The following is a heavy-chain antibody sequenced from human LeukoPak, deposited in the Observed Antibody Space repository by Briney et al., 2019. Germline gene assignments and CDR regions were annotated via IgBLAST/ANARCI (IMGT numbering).Heavy chain of an antibody. V-gene: IGHV1-8*03. D-gene: IGHD1-14*01. Sequence: GASVKVSCKASGYTFTDYYLHWVRQATGQGLEWMGWMNPNSGNTGYAQKFQGRVTITRNTSISTAYMELSSLRSEDTAVYYCARGRKYPWYYYYMDVWGKGTTVTVSS. CDR2: MNPNSGNT. CDR1: GYTFTDYY. CDR3: ARGRKYPWYYYYMDV. J-gene: IGHJ6*03.